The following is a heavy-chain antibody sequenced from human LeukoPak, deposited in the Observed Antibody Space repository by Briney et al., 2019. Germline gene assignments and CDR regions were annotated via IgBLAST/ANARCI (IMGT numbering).Heavy chain of an antibody. CDR3: ARVGGAYGDNDAFDI. D-gene: IGHD4-17*01. Sequence: SETLSLTCTVSGGSISSHDWSWIRQPPGKGLEWMGYVYYSGSTNYNPSLKSRVTISVDTSKNQFSLKLSSVTAADTAVYYCARVGGAYGDNDAFDIWGQGTMVTVSS. J-gene: IGHJ3*02. V-gene: IGHV4-59*11. CDR1: GGSISSHD. CDR2: VYYSGST.